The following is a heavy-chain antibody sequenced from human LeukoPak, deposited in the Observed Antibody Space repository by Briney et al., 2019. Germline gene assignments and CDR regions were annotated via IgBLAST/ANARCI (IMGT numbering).Heavy chain of an antibody. Sequence: GGSLRLSCAASGFTFSSYSMNWVRQAPGKGLEWVSYISSSSSTIYYADSVKGRFTISRDNAKNSLYLQMNSLRAEDTAVYYCARAVESGSPLYYGMDVWGQGTTVTVSS. CDR3: ARAVESGSPLYYGMDV. D-gene: IGHD1-26*01. J-gene: IGHJ6*02. CDR1: GFTFSSYS. CDR2: ISSSSSTI. V-gene: IGHV3-48*04.